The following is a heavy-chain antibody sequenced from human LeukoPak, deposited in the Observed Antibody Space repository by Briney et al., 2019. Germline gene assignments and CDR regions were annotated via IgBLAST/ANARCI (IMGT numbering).Heavy chain of an antibody. J-gene: IGHJ5*02. CDR3: ARETYMDYYDSSGPNGWFDP. CDR1: GGSISSYY. V-gene: IGHV4-59*01. CDR2: IYYSGST. D-gene: IGHD3-22*01. Sequence: PSETLSLTCTASGGSISSYYWSWIRQPPGKRLEWIGYIYYSGSTNYNPSLKSRVTISVDTSKNQFSLKLSSVTAADTAVYYCARETYMDYYDSSGPNGWFDPWGQGTLVTVSS.